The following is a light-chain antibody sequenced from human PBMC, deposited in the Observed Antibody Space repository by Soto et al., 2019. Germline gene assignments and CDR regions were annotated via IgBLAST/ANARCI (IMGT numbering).Light chain of an antibody. CDR2: GNG. CDR1: SSNIGAGYD. V-gene: IGLV1-40*01. J-gene: IGLJ2*01. Sequence: QTVVRQPPSVSGAPGQRVTISCTGSSSNIGAGYDVHWYQQLPGTAPKLLIYGNGNRPSGVPDRFSGSKSGTSASLAITGLQAEDEADYYCQSYDSSLSVVFGGGTKLTVL. CDR3: QSYDSSLSVV.